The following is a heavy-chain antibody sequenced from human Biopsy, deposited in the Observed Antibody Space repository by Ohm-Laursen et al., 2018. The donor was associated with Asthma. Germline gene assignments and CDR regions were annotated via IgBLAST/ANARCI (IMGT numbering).Heavy chain of an antibody. Sequence: GFSVKVSCKAPGGTFSNFAISWVRQAPGQGLEWLGGIMTVFGTTNYAQKFQGRVTITADESTSTAYMEVTSLRSEDTDIYYCARCQVGYSSGWSLLLKKIYYSGMDVWGQGTAVTVSS. CDR2: IMTVFGTT. CDR1: GGTFSNFA. J-gene: IGHJ6*02. CDR3: ARCQVGYSSGWSLLLKKIYYSGMDV. D-gene: IGHD6-19*01. V-gene: IGHV1-69*01.